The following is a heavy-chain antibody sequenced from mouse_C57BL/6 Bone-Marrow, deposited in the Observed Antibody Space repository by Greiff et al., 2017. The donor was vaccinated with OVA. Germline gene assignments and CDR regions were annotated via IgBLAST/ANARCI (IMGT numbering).Heavy chain of an antibody. J-gene: IGHJ3*01. CDR1: GYSFTSYY. V-gene: IGHV1-66*01. CDR2: IYPGSGNT. CDR3: ARIYYDYAWFAY. Sequence: QVQLQQSGPELVKPGASVKISCKASGYSFTSYYIHWVKQRPGQRLEWIGWIYPGSGNTKYNVKFKGKATLTADTSSSTAYMQLSSLTSEDSAVYYCARIYYDYAWFAYWGQGTLVTVSA. D-gene: IGHD2-4*01.